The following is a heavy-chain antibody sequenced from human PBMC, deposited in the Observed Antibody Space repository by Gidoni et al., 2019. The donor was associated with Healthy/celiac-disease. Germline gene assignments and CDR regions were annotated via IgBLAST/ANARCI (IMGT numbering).Heavy chain of an antibody. CDR1: GGSISSGGYY. CDR3: ARAHYDYVWGSYRSDPHFDY. Sequence: QVQLQESGPGLVKPSQTLSLTCTVSGGSISSGGYYWRWIRQHPGKGLEWIGYIYYSGSTYYNPSLKSRVTISVDTSKNQFSLKLSSVTAADTAVYYCARAHYDYVWGSYRSDPHFDYWGQGTLVTVSS. D-gene: IGHD3-16*02. J-gene: IGHJ4*02. CDR2: IYYSGST. V-gene: IGHV4-31*03.